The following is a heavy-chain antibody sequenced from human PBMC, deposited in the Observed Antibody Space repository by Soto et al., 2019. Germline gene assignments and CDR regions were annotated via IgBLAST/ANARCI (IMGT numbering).Heavy chain of an antibody. D-gene: IGHD6-19*01. J-gene: IGHJ4*02. CDR3: AKVSGWDPC. V-gene: IGHV3-30*18. Sequence: GGSLRLSCAASGFTFSSYGMHWVRQAPGKGLEWVAVISYDGSNKYYADSVKGRFTISRDNSKNTLYLQMNSLRAEDTAVYYCAKVSGWDPCWGQGTLVTVSS. CDR1: GFTFSSYG. CDR2: ISYDGSNK.